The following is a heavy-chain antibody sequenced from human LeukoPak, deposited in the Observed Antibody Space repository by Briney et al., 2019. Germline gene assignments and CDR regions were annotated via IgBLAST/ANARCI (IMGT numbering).Heavy chain of an antibody. CDR3: ARDRGRGGGDFDY. CDR2: ISSSSSYI. J-gene: IGHJ4*02. CDR1: GFTFSSYS. Sequence: GGSLRLSCAASGFTFSSYSMNWVRQAPGKGLEWVSSISSSSSYIYYADSVKGRFTISRDNAKNSLYLQMNSLRAEDTAVYYCARDRGRGGGDFDYWGQGTLVTVSS. V-gene: IGHV3-21*01. D-gene: IGHD3-10*01.